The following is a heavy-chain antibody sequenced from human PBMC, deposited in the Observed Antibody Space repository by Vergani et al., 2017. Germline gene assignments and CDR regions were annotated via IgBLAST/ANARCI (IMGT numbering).Heavy chain of an antibody. CDR3: ARMGGYDEGDAFRIGYFDS. V-gene: IGHV4-31*03. Sequence: QVQLQESGPGLVKPSQTLSLTCSVSGDSISSGVYYWNWIRQHPGKGLEWIGYIYPTGSTYHNPSLRRRINMSVDTSKNQFSLKLNSVTATDTAMYYGARMGGYDEGDAFRIGYFDSWGPGILVTVSS. D-gene: IGHD3-22*01. CDR1: GDSISSGVYY. J-gene: IGHJ4*02. CDR2: IYPTGST.